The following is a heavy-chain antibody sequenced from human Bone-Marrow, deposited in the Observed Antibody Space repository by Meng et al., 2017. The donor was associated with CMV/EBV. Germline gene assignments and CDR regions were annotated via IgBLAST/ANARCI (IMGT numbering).Heavy chain of an antibody. CDR3: ARILSGDSLAFDL. Sequence: GSLRLSCIVSGGSINTYYWSWIRQPPGKGLEWIGYIYSSGFTNYNPSLMSRLTMSVEMSRNQFSLHLTSVTAADTAVYYCARILSGDSLAFDLWGQGTMVTVSS. V-gene: IGHV4-4*09. CDR1: GGSINTYY. D-gene: IGHD7-27*01. CDR2: IYSSGFT. J-gene: IGHJ3*01.